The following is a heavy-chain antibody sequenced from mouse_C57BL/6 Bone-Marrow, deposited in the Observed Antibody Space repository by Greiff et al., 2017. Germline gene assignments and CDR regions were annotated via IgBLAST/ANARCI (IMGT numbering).Heavy chain of an antibody. J-gene: IGHJ4*01. CDR2: IDPSDSET. CDR1: GYTFTSYW. V-gene: IGHV1-52*01. CDR3: ARPYYGHHEGVDY. Sequence: VKLQQPGAELVRPGSSVTMSCKASGYTFTSYWMHWVKQRPIQGLEWIGNIDPSDSETHYNQKFKDKATLTVDKSSSTAYMQLSSLTAEDSAVYYCARPYYGHHEGVDYWGQGTSVTVSS. D-gene: IGHD2-10*01.